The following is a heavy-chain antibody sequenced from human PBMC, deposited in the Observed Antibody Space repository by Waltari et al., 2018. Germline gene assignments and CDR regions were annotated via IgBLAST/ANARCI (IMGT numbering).Heavy chain of an antibody. CDR1: GYTFTSYA. J-gene: IGHJ6*02. CDR2: INAGNGNT. D-gene: IGHD5-18*01. CDR3: ARGGRSAGRSPWIQLNGMDV. Sequence: QVQLVQSGAEVKKPGASVKVSCKASGYTFTSYAMHWVRQAPGQRLEWMGWINAGNGNTKYSQKFQGRVTITRDTSASTAYMELSSLRSEDTAVYYCARGGRSAGRSPWIQLNGMDVWGQGTTVTVSS. V-gene: IGHV1-3*01.